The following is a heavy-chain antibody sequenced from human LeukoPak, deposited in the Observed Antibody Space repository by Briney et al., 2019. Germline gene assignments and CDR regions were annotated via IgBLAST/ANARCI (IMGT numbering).Heavy chain of an antibody. CDR3: ARQRGYCSSTSCYGDAFDI. J-gene: IGHJ3*02. V-gene: IGHV4-39*01. CDR1: DGSISSSSYY. D-gene: IGHD2-2*01. CDR2: IYYTGST. Sequence: SETLSLTCTVSDGSISSSSYYWGWIRQPPGKGLEWIGNIYYTGSTYYNPSLKSRVTISVDTSKNQFSLKLSSVTAADTAVYYCARQRGYCSSTSCYGDAFDIWGQGTMVTVSS.